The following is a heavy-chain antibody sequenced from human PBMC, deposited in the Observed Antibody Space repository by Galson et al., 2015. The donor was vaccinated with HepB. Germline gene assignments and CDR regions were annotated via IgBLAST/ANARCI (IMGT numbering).Heavy chain of an antibody. CDR2: ISWNSGSI. CDR1: GFTFSSYG. CDR3: AKVKRRGLIQLWSGYYGMDV. V-gene: IGHV3-9*01. J-gene: IGHJ6*02. D-gene: IGHD5-18*01. Sequence: SLRLSCAASGFTFSSYGMHWVRQAPGKGLGWVSGISWNSGSIGYADSVKGRFTISRDNSKNTLYLQMNSLRAEDTAVYYCAKVKRRGLIQLWSGYYGMDVWGQGTTVTVSS.